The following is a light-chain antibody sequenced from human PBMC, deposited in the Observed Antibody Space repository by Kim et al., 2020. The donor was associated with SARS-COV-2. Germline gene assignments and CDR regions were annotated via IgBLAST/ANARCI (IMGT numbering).Light chain of an antibody. J-gene: IGKJ5*01. CDR1: QSVSSY. CDR2: DAS. V-gene: IGKV3-11*01. CDR3: QQRPGGT. Sequence: EIVLTQSLATLSLSPGERATLSCRASQSVSSYLAWYQQKPGQAPRLLIYDASNRATGIPARFSGSGSGTDFTLTISSLEPEDFAVYYCQQRPGGTFGQGTRLEIK.